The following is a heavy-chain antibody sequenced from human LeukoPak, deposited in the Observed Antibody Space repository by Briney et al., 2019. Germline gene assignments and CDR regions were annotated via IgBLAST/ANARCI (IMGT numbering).Heavy chain of an antibody. D-gene: IGHD2-21*01. CDR1: GFTFSNYG. V-gene: IGHV3-23*01. CDR2: IVGSGVTT. CDR3: ARDERSIQFNY. J-gene: IGHJ4*02. Sequence: GGTLRLSCVASGFTFSNYGMNWVRQAPGKGLERVSGIVGSGVTTYYADSVKGRFTISRDNSKSTLYLQLNSLRAEDTAIYYCARDERSIQFNYWGQGTLVTVSS.